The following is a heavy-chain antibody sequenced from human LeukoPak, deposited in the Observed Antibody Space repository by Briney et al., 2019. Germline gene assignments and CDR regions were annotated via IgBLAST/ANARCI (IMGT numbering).Heavy chain of an antibody. V-gene: IGHV3-23*01. CDR2: ISVNGGTT. Sequence: GGSLRLSCAASGFTSSSYAMTWVRQAPGKGLEWVSSISVNGGTTYYADSVKGRFTISRDSSKNTLYLQMNSLRAEDTAVYYCVKGGGNVRRYFEYWGQRTLVTVSS. CDR1: GFTSSSYA. CDR3: VKGGGNVRRYFEY. J-gene: IGHJ4*02. D-gene: IGHD4-23*01.